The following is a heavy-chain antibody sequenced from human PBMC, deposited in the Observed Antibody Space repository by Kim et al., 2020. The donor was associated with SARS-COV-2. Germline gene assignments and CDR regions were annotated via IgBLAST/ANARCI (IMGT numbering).Heavy chain of an antibody. V-gene: IGHV4-59*08. J-gene: IGHJ2*01. CDR2: ISHSGRI. Sequence: SETLSLTCTVSGGSIRSYYWSWIRQTPGKGVEWNGHISHSGRINYNPSLKNRVTMSVDTSNQFSLKLSSVTAADTAVYYCARHPWGVYWYFDLWGRGTLV. D-gene: IGHD3-10*01. CDR1: GGSIRSYY. CDR3: ARHPWGVYWYFDL.